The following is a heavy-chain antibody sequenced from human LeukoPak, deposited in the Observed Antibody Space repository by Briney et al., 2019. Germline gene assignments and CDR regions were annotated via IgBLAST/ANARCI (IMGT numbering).Heavy chain of an antibody. CDR1: GFTFSSYG. D-gene: IGHD5-18*01. CDR2: IRYDGSNK. V-gene: IGHV3-30*02. Sequence: GGSLRLSCAASGFTFSSYGMHWVRQATGKGLEWVAFIRYDGSNKYYADSVKGRFTISRDNSKNTLYLQMNSLRAEDTAVYYCAKDAYVDTGLFDYWGQGTLVTVSS. CDR3: AKDAYVDTGLFDY. J-gene: IGHJ4*02.